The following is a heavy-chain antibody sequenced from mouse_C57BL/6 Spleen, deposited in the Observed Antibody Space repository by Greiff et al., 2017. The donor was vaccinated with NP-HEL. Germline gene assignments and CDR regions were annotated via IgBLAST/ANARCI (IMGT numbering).Heavy chain of an antibody. D-gene: IGHD2-5*01. CDR3: ASYSNYDDAMDY. Sequence: EVQLQQSGPELVKPGASVKISCKASGYTFTDYYMNWVKQSHGKSLEWIGDINPNNGGTSYNQKFKGKATLTVDKSSSTAYMELRSLTSEDSAVYYCASYSNYDDAMDYWGQGTSVTVSS. CDR2: INPNNGGT. CDR1: GYTFTDYY. J-gene: IGHJ4*01. V-gene: IGHV1-26*01.